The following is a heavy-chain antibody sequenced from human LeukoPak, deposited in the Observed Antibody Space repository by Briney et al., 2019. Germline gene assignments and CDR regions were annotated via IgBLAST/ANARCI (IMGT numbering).Heavy chain of an antibody. Sequence: GESLKISCKGSGYSFTSYWIGWVHQMPGKGLEWMGIIYPRDSDTRYSPSFQGQVTISADKSISTAYLQWSSLKASDTAMYYCARQGGRVGDAFDIWGQGTMVTVSS. V-gene: IGHV5-51*07. CDR3: ARQGGRVGDAFDI. J-gene: IGHJ3*02. D-gene: IGHD2-8*02. CDR1: GYSFTSYW. CDR2: IYPRDSDT.